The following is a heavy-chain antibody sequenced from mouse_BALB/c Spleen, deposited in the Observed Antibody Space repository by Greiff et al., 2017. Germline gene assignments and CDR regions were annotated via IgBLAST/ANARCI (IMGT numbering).Heavy chain of an antibody. D-gene: IGHD1-1*01. CDR3: AAYYYGSSYPY. CDR1: GYSITSDYA. V-gene: IGHV3-2*02. Sequence: EVQRVESGPGLVKPSQSLSLTCTVTGYSITSDYAWNWIRQFPGNKLEWMGYISYSGSTSYNPSLKSRISITRDTSKNQFFLQLNSVTTEDTATYYCAAYYYGSSYPYWGQGTLVTVSA. J-gene: IGHJ3*01. CDR2: ISYSGST.